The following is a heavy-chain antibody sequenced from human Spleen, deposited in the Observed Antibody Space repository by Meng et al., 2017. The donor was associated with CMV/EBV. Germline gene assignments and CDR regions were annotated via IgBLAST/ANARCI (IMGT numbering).Heavy chain of an antibody. J-gene: IGHJ4*02. Sequence: GGSLKISCAASGISFSAYSMNWVRQTPGKGLEWIAYISSSSDTVNYADSVKGRFTMSRDNAKNSVYLQMTSLRADDTAVYYCARVPLMGGNSEYWGQGTLVTVSS. D-gene: IGHD1-26*01. CDR1: GISFSAYS. CDR2: ISSSSDTV. CDR3: ARVPLMGGNSEY. V-gene: IGHV3-48*04.